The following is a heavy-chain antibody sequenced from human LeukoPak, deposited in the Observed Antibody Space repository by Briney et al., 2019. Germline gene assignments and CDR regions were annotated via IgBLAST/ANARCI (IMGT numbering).Heavy chain of an antibody. CDR1: GGSISSYY. CDR3: ARDRGYGSARYYFDY. CDR2: IYYSGST. Sequence: SETLSLTCTVSGGSISSYYWSWIRQPPGKGLEWIGYIYYSGSTYYNPSLKSRVTISVDTSKNQFSLKLSSVTAADTAVYYCARDRGYGSARYYFDYWGQGTLVTVSS. J-gene: IGHJ4*02. D-gene: IGHD6-13*01. V-gene: IGHV4-59*01.